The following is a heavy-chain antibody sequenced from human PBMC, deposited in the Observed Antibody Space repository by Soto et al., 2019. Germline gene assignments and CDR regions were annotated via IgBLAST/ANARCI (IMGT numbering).Heavy chain of an antibody. CDR2: IVVGTGKI. D-gene: IGHD5-12*01. Sequence: SGKVTCKSSGVTFSTSDVQWVRQSRGQRLECVGWIVVGTGKIKYEQKFQGRVTITWEMSTSTSYMELSSMRTEDTDVYYCATGGLTDASGYWGQGTMVPVPS. CDR3: ATGGLTDASGY. CDR1: GVTFSTSD. J-gene: IGHJ4*02. V-gene: IGHV1-58*01.